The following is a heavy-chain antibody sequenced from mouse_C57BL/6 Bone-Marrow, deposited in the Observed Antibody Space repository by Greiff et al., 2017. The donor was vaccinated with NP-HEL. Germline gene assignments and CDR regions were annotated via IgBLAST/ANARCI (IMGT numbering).Heavy chain of an antibody. CDR2: ISGGGGNT. V-gene: IGHV5-9*01. D-gene: IGHD1-1*01. CDR1: GFTFSSYT. CDR3: ASSSYVGYFDY. Sequence: EVQVVESGGGLVKPGGSLKLSCAASGFTFSSYTMSWVRQTPEKRLEWVATISGGGGNTYYPDSVKGRFTISRDNAKNTLYLQMSSLRSEDTALYYCASSSYVGYFDYWGQGTTLTVSS. J-gene: IGHJ2*01.